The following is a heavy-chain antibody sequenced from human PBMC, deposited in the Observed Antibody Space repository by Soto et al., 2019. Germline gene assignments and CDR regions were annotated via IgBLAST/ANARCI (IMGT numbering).Heavy chain of an antibody. V-gene: IGHV1-8*01. CDR1: GYTFTSYD. Sequence: QVQLVQSGAEVQKPGASVKVSCKASGYTFTSYDINWVRQATGQGLEWMGWMNPNSGNTGYAQKFQGRVTMTRNTSISTAYMELSSLRSEDTAVYYCARGTSARTANYYYYGMDVWGQGTTVTVSS. CDR2: MNPNSGNT. CDR3: ARGTSARTANYYYYGMDV. J-gene: IGHJ6*02.